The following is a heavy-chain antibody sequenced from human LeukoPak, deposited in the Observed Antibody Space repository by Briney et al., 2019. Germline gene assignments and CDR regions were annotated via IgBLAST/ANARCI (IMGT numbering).Heavy chain of an antibody. CDR3: ARAQSVAGSNYFDY. CDR2: IYSGGST. D-gene: IGHD6-19*01. J-gene: IGHJ4*02. Sequence: GGSLRLSCAASGFTVSSNYMSWVRQAPGKGLEWVSVIYSGGSTYYADSVKGRFTISRDNSKNTLYLQMNSLRAEDTAVYYCARAQSVAGSNYFDYWGQGTLVTVSS. CDR1: GFTVSSNY. V-gene: IGHV3-66*01.